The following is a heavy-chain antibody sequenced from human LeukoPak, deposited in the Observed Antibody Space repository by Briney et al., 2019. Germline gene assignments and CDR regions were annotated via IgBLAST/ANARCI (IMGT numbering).Heavy chain of an antibody. D-gene: IGHD6-13*01. CDR1: GFTVSSNY. Sequence: PGRSLRLSCAASGFTVSSNYMSWVRQAPGKGLEWVSAIYSGGSTYYADSVKGRFTISSDNSNNTLSLQMHSLRAEDTAVYYCASSSYYYYYGMDVWGQGTTVTVSS. CDR3: ASSSYYYYYGMDV. J-gene: IGHJ6*02. CDR2: IYSGGST. V-gene: IGHV3-66*01.